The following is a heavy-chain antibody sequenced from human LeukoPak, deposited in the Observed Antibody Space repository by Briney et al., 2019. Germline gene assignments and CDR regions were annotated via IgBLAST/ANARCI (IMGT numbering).Heavy chain of an antibody. J-gene: IGHJ4*02. CDR1: GGSFSGYY. D-gene: IGHD2-21*02. CDR3: ARGPCSIVVVTAIPDYFDY. V-gene: IGHV4-34*01. CDR2: INHSGST. Sequence: PSETLSLTCAVYGGSFSGYYWSWIRQPPGKGLEWIGEINHSGSTNYNPSLKSRVTISVDTSKNQFSLKLSSVTAADTAVYYCARGPCSIVVVTAIPDYFDYWGQGTLVTVSS.